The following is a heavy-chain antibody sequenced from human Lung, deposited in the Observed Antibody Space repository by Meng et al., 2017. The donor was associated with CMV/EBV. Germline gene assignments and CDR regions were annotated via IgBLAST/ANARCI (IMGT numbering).Heavy chain of an antibody. CDR2: IKQDGSEK. V-gene: IGHV3-7*01. J-gene: IGHJ4*02. CDR3: ARGYYYDSKVEHY. D-gene: IGHD3-22*01. Sequence: GESLKISCAASGFTFSSYWMSWVRQAPGKGLEWVANIKQDGSEKYYVDSVKGRFTISGDNAKNSLYLQMNSLRAEDTAVYYCARGYYYDSKVEHYWGQGTLVTVSS. CDR1: GFTFSSYW.